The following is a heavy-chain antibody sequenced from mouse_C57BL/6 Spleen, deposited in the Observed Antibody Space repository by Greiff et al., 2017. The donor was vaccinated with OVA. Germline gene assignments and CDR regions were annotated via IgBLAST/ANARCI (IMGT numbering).Heavy chain of an antibody. V-gene: IGHV1-15*01. CDR3: TLSYYYGSSPWFAY. Sequence: QVQLKQSGAELVRPGASVTLSCKASGYTFTDYEMHWVKQTPVHGLEWIGAIDPETGGTAYNQKFKGKAILTADKSSSTAYMELRSLTSEDSAVYYCTLSYYYGSSPWFAYWGQGTLVTVSA. CDR2: IDPETGGT. CDR1: GYTFTDYE. D-gene: IGHD1-1*01. J-gene: IGHJ3*01.